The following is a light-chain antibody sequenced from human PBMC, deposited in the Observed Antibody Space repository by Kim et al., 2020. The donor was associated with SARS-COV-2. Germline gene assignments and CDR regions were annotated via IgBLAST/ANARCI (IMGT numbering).Light chain of an antibody. V-gene: IGLV2-8*01. CDR3: TSYAGSNTPYV. CDR2: EVS. J-gene: IGLJ1*01. CDR1: SSDVGGYKY. Sequence: QSVTISCTGTSSDVGGYKYVSWYQQHPGKAPKLMMYEVSKRPSGVPNRFSGSKSGNTASLTVSGLQADDEADYYCTSYAGSNTPYVFGTGTKVTVL.